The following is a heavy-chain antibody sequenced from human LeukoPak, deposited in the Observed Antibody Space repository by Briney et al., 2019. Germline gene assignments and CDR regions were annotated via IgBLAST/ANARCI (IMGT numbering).Heavy chain of an antibody. Sequence: ASVKVSCKASGYSFTNYDINWVRQATGQGLEWMGWMNPKSGDTGYSQKFQGRVFITRDTSINTAYMELRSLRSDDTAVYYCARTGRTSRITDYWGQGTLVTVSS. D-gene: IGHD1/OR15-1a*01. CDR2: MNPKSGDT. V-gene: IGHV1-8*03. J-gene: IGHJ4*02. CDR3: ARTGRTSRITDY. CDR1: GYSFTNYD.